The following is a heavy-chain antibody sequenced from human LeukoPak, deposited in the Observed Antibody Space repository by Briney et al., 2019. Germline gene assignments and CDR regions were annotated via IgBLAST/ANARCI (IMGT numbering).Heavy chain of an antibody. V-gene: IGHV1-46*01. J-gene: IGHJ4*02. CDR3: ARDGAYCSGGSCYGDPFDY. CDR1: GYTFTSYY. CDR2: INPSGGST. D-gene: IGHD2-15*01. Sequence: GSVKVSCKASGYTFTSYYMHWVRQAPGQGLEWMGIINPSGGSTSYAQKFQGRVTMTRDMSTSTVYRELSSLRSEDTAVYYCARDGAYCSGGSCYGDPFDYWGQGTLVTVSS.